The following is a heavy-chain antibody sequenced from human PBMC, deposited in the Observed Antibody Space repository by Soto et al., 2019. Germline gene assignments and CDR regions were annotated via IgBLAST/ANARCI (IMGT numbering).Heavy chain of an antibody. CDR2: IYPGDSDT. D-gene: IGHD6-19*01. Sequence: PGESLKLSCKGSGYSFTSYWIGWVRQMPGKGLEWMGIIYPGDSDTRYSPSFQGQVTISADNSISTAYLQWSSLKASDTAMYYCATSTAVAGRNYYYYGMDVWGQGTTVTVSS. J-gene: IGHJ6*02. V-gene: IGHV5-51*01. CDR3: ATSTAVAGRNYYYYGMDV. CDR1: GYSFTSYW.